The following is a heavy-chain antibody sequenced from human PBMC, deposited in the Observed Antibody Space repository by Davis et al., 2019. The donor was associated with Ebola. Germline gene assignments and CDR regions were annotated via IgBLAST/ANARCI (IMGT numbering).Heavy chain of an antibody. CDR2: IFAYNGNT. CDR3: ARDVTIFGGGYYGMDV. V-gene: IGHV1-18*01. Sequence: ASVTVSCKASGYTFTTYGISWVRQAPGQGLEWMGWIFAYNGNTNYAQKVQGRVTMSTDISTTTAYMELRGLGSDDTAVYFCARDVTIFGGGYYGMDVWGQGTTVTVSS. D-gene: IGHD3-3*01. J-gene: IGHJ6*02. CDR1: GYTFTTYG.